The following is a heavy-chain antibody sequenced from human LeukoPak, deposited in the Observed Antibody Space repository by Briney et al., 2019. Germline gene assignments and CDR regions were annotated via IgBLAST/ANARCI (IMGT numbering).Heavy chain of an antibody. CDR1: GFTVSSNY. Sequence: GGSLRLSCAASGFTVSSNYMSWVRQAPGKGLQWVANINHDGSVKNYVGSVMGRFAISRDNAQNSFYLQMNSLETDDTAVYYCAKDSYSKGDYWGQGTLVTVSS. CDR2: INHDGSVK. CDR3: AKDSYSKGDY. J-gene: IGHJ4*02. V-gene: IGHV3-7*01. D-gene: IGHD4-4*01.